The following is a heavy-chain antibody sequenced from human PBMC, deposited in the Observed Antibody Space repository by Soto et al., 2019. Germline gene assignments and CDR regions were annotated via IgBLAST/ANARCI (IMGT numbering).Heavy chain of an antibody. V-gene: IGHV1-45*02. CDR3: AGSDKYGVYSIGAFDI. CDR2: IIPFTGST. D-gene: IGHD2-15*01. Sequence: QMQLVQSGAEVKETGSSVKVSCKASGYTFTHRQLHWVRQAPGQAPEWMGWIIPFTGSTNYAQRFQDRVTITRDRSMTTAYMELSSLKSDDTAMYYCAGSDKYGVYSIGAFDIWGQGTMVTVSS. CDR1: GYTFTHRQ. J-gene: IGHJ3*02.